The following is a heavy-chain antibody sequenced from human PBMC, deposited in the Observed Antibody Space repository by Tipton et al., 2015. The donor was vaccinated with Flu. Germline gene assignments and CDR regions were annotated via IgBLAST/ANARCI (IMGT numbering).Heavy chain of an antibody. CDR2: IYPGDSDT. CDR1: GYSFTSCW. CDR3: ARQINYGSGRERNAFDI. Sequence: VQLVPSGAEVKKPGESLKISCKGSGYSFTSCWIGWVRPMPGKGLEWMGIIYPGDSDTRYSPSFQGQVTISADKSISTAYLQWSSLKASDTAMYYCARQINYGSGRERNAFDIWGQGTMVTVSS. J-gene: IGHJ3*02. D-gene: IGHD3-10*01. V-gene: IGHV5-51*03.